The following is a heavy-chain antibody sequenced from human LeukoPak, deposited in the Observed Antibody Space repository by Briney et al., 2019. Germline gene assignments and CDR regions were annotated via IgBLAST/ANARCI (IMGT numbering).Heavy chain of an antibody. V-gene: IGHV1-2*06. CDR1: GYNFIGFY. J-gene: IGHJ4*02. CDR2: INPNSGET. Sequence: ASVRVSCKASGYNFIGFYMHWVLQAPGQSLEWMGRINPNSGETSFALSFQGRVTMTRDTSINTAYMELGRLTSDDTAVYFCARGATRLATAGAEFDSWGQGTLVIVSS. CDR3: ARGATRLATAGAEFDS. D-gene: IGHD6-13*01.